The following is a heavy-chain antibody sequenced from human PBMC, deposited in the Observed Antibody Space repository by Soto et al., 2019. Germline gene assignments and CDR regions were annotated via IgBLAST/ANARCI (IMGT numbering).Heavy chain of an antibody. D-gene: IGHD3-16*01. V-gene: IGHV1-69*08. Sequence: QVQLVQSGAEVKKPGSSVKVSCKSSVYTFTIYTVTWVRQAPGQGLEWMGRIIPIFTQTNYAQKFQARVTSTEDKSTSKVYMELSGLRYADTAVYYCARGGGGAAGGMDVWGQGTTVTVSS. J-gene: IGHJ6*02. CDR3: ARGGGGAAGGMDV. CDR1: VYTFTIYT. CDR2: IIPIFTQT.